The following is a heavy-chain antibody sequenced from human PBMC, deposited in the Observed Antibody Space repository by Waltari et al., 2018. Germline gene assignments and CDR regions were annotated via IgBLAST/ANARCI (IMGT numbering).Heavy chain of an antibody. Sequence: EVALLESGGGLVQPGGSLRLSCAASGFTFSNHAMSWVRQAPGKGLEWVSVISYEGRTLHSEDSVRDRFTISRDNSRNTLYLEMSSLRAEDTAVYYCARDWRRSLEFFDWLLFALDFWGQGTLVAVSS. D-gene: IGHD3-3*02. CDR2: ISYEGRTL. CDR1: GFTFSNHA. CDR3: ARDWRRSLEFFDWLLFALDF. V-gene: IGHV3-23*01. J-gene: IGHJ4*02.